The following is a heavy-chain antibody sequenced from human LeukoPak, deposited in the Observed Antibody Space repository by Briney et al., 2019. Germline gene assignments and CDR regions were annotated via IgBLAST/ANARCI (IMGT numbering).Heavy chain of an antibody. Sequence: PGGSLRLSCAASGFTFSSYGMHWVRQAPGKGLEWVAFIRYDGNNKYYADSVKGRFTISRDNSKNTLYLQMNSLRPEDTAVYYCAKGREYSNGGDYFDYWGQGTLVTVSS. V-gene: IGHV3-30*02. CDR1: GFTFSSYG. J-gene: IGHJ4*02. D-gene: IGHD6-6*01. CDR2: IRYDGNNK. CDR3: AKGREYSNGGDYFDY.